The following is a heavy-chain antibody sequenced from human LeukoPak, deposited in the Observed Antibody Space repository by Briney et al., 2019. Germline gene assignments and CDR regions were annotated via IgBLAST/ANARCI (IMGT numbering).Heavy chain of an antibody. CDR2: LYTGGTT. J-gene: IGHJ4*02. CDR1: GFTVSSYY. Sequence: GGSLRLSCVASGFTVSSYYMSWVRQAPGKGPEWVSLLYTGGTTYYADSVEGRFTISRDDSKNTIYLQMNTLRAEDTAVYYCARGGVNYWNPRYWGQGTLVTVSS. V-gene: IGHV3-53*01. D-gene: IGHD1-1*01. CDR3: ARGGVNYWNPRY.